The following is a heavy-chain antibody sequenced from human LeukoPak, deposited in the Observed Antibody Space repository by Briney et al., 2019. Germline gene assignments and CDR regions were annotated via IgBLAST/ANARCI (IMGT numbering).Heavy chain of an antibody. Sequence: KTGGSLRLSCAASGFTFSYYYMSWIRQAPARGLEWVSYISSDSSYTNYADSVKGRFPISRDNAKNSLYLEMNSLRAEDTAVYYCARGYCSSTSCSPNWFDPWGQGTLVTVSS. CDR3: ARGYCSSTSCSPNWFDP. D-gene: IGHD2-2*01. J-gene: IGHJ5*02. CDR2: ISSDSSYT. CDR1: GFTFSYYY. V-gene: IGHV3-11*06.